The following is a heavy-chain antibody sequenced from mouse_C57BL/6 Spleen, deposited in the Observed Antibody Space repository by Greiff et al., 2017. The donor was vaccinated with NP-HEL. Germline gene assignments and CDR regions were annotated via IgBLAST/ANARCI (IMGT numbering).Heavy chain of an antibody. Sequence: EVKLVESGGGLVKPGGSLKLSCAASGFTFSSYTMSWVRQTPEKRLEWVATISGGGGNTYYPDSVKGRFTISRDNAKNTLYLQMSSLRSEDTALYYCARHYYGSRGAFFDYWGQGTTLTVSS. CDR1: GFTFSSYT. V-gene: IGHV5-9*01. CDR3: ARHYYGSRGAFFDY. CDR2: ISGGGGNT. D-gene: IGHD1-1*01. J-gene: IGHJ2*01.